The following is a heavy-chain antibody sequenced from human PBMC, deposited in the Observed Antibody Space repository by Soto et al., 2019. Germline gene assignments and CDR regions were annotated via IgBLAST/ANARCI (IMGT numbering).Heavy chain of an antibody. J-gene: IGHJ4*02. V-gene: IGHV4-34*01. D-gene: IGHD6-19*01. Sequence: QVQLQQWGAGLLKPSETLSLTCAVYGGSFSGYYWSWIRQPPGKGLEWIGETNHSGSTNYNPSLRRRVTISVDTSTNQFSLKLSSVTASDTAVYYCARGGRQWLVWGQGTLVTVSS. CDR3: ARGGRQWLV. CDR2: TNHSGST. CDR1: GGSFSGYY.